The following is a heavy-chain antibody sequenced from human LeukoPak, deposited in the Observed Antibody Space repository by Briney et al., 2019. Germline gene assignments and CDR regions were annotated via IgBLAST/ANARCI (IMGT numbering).Heavy chain of an antibody. V-gene: IGHV3-23*01. CDR3: AKRGVVVRVFLVGFHREAYYFDS. Sequence: PGGSLRLSCGVSGITLSNYAMCWVRQAPGKGLEWVAGLSGSAGGTTYADSVKGRFTISRDNSKNTLFLQMDRLRAEDTAVYFCAKRGVVVRVFLVGFHREAYYFDSWGQGAQVTGSS. CDR2: LSGSAGGT. D-gene: IGHD3-16*02. J-gene: IGHJ4*02. CDR1: GITLSNYA.